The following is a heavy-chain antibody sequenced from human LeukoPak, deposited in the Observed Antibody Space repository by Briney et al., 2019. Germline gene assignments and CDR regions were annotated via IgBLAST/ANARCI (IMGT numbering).Heavy chain of an antibody. D-gene: IGHD3-10*01. V-gene: IGHV4-34*01. CDR1: GGSSSGYY. Sequence: SETLSLTCAVYGGSSSGYYWSWIRQPPGKGLEWIGEINHSGSTNYNPSLKSRVTISVDTSKNQFSLKLSSVTAADTAVYYCARARNYGSGSYSWGQGTLVTVSS. CDR2: INHSGST. CDR3: ARARNYGSGSYS. J-gene: IGHJ5*02.